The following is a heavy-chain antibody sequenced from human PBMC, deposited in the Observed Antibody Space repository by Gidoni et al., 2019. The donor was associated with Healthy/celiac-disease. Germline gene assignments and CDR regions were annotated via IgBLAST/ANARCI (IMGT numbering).Heavy chain of an antibody. D-gene: IGHD6-19*01. CDR2: INSDGSST. V-gene: IGHV3-74*01. Sequence: EVPLVESGGGLAQPGGSLRRSGAASGSTFSSYWMHWVRQAPGKGLVWVSRINSDGSSTSYADSVKGRFTISRDNAKNTLYLQMNSLRAEDTAVYYCARENRIAVAIYDYWGQGTLVTVSS. CDR3: ARENRIAVAIYDY. J-gene: IGHJ4*02. CDR1: GSTFSSYW.